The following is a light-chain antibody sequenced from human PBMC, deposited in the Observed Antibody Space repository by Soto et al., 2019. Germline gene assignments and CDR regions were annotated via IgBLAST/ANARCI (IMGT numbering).Light chain of an antibody. CDR3: QEYNSYSGT. Sequence: DIQITQSPSTLSASVLDRVTITCRASQSISTWLAWYQQKPGKAPKLLIYKASSSESGVPSRLSGSGSGTEFTLTINSLQSDDFATYYCQEYNSYSGTFGQGTKVDI. V-gene: IGKV1-5*03. CDR1: QSISTW. CDR2: KAS. J-gene: IGKJ1*01.